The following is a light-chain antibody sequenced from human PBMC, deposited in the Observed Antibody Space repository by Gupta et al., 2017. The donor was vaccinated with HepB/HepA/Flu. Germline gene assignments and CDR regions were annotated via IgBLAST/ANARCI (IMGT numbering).Light chain of an antibody. CDR1: QSVSSY. CDR3: QQRSNWPPVR. CDR2: DAS. V-gene: IGKV3-11*01. Sequence: EIVLTQSPATLSLSPGERATLSCRASQSVSSYLAWYQQKPGQAPRLLIYDASNRATGIPARFSGSGSGTDFTLTISSLEPEDFAVYYCQQRSNWPPVRFGHGTKVDIK. J-gene: IGKJ3*01.